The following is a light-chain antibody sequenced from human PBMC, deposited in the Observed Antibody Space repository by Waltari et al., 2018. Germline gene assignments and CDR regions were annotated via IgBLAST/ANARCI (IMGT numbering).Light chain of an antibody. CDR2: GAS. CDR3: QQYYNWPRT. J-gene: IGKJ1*01. CDR1: QSVGSN. Sequence: EIVMMQSPGTLFASPGERVILSCRASQSVGSNLAWSQQKPGQAPRLLIYGASTRATDIPGTFSGSGSGTGFTLTISSLQSEDFALYYCQQYYNWPRTFGQGTKVEIK. V-gene: IGKV3-15*01.